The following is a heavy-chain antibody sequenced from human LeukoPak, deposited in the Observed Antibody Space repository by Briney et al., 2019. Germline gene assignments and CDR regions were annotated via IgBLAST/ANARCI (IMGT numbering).Heavy chain of an antibody. D-gene: IGHD1-7*01. V-gene: IGHV1-69*13. CDR2: IIPIFGTA. Sequence: SVRVSCKASGGTFSSYAISWVRQAPGQGLEWMGGIIPIFGTANYAQKFQGRVTITADESTSTAYMELSSLRSEDTAVYYCARAVTGTSDYYYYMDVWGKGTTVTVSS. CDR3: ARAVTGTSDYYYYMDV. J-gene: IGHJ6*03. CDR1: GGTFSSYA.